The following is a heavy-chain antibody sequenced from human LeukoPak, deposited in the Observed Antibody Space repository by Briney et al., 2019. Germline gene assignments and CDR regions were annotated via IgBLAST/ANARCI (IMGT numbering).Heavy chain of an antibody. D-gene: IGHD2-2*01. CDR1: GFTFSDYA. CDR3: ARLGFRTISSCSAEEHLGH. J-gene: IGHJ4*02. V-gene: IGHV3-23*01. CDR2: FTASSA. Sequence: GGSLRLSCTASGFTFSDYAMSWVGQAPGEGLEWVSTFTASSAYYADSVRGRFTISRDNSKNTLYLQMSSLRAEDTAVYYCARLGFRTISSCSAEEHLGHWGQGAPGTVSS.